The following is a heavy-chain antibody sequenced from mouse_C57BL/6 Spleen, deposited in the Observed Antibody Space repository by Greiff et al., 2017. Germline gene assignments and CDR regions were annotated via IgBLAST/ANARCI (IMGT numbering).Heavy chain of an antibody. J-gene: IGHJ2*01. CDR1: GYTFTDYN. CDR3: ARSSGGTVDY. CDR2: IHPNNGGT. D-gene: IGHD3-1*01. V-gene: IGHV1-18*01. Sequence: VQLQQSGPELVKPGASVKIPCKASGYTFTDYNMDWVKQSHGKSLEWIGDIHPNNGGTIYNQKFKGKATLTVDKSSSTAYMERRSLTSEDTAVYYCARSSGGTVDYWGQGTTLTVSS.